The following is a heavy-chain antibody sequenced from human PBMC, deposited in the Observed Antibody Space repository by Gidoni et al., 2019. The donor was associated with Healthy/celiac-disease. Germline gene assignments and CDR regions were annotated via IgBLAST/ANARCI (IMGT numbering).Heavy chain of an antibody. CDR3: AKDFPLRSGGGSYSNFPIGMDV. CDR2: ISGSGGST. Sequence: EVQLLESGGGLVQPGGSLRLSCAASGFTFSSYAMSWVRQAPGKGLEWVSAISGSGGSTYYADSVKGRFTISRDNSKNTLYRQMNSLRAEDTAVYYCAKDFPLRSGGGSYSNFPIGMDVWGQGTTVTVSS. V-gene: IGHV3-23*01. D-gene: IGHD4-4*01. CDR1: GFTFSSYA. J-gene: IGHJ6*02.